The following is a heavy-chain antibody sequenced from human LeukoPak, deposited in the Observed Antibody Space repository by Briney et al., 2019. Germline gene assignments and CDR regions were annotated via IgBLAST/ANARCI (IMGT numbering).Heavy chain of an antibody. Sequence: ASVKVSFKASGYTFTGYYMHWVRQAPGQGLEWMGWINPNSGGTNYAQKFQGRVTMTRDTSISTAYMELSRLRSDDTAVYYCATPVYGSGSYPALDYWGQGTLVTVSS. CDR3: ATPVYGSGSYPALDY. D-gene: IGHD3-10*01. CDR1: GYTFTGYY. CDR2: INPNSGGT. V-gene: IGHV1-2*02. J-gene: IGHJ4*02.